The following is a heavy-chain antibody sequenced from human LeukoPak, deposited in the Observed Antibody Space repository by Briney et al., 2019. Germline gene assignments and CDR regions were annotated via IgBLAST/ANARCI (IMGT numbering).Heavy chain of an antibody. J-gene: IGHJ4*02. V-gene: IGHV3-30-3*01. Sequence: GGSLRLSCAASGFTFSSYAMHWVRQAPGKGLVWVAFMSYDGSNKRYADSVQGRFTISRDNSKSALYLQMNSLIPEDTAVYYCARSQRYYDILTSFDYWGQGTLVTVSS. CDR2: MSYDGSNK. CDR1: GFTFSSYA. D-gene: IGHD3-9*01. CDR3: ARSQRYYDILTSFDY.